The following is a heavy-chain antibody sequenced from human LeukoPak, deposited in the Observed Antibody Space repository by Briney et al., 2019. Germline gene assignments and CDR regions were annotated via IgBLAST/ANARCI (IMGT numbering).Heavy chain of an antibody. CDR1: GFTFSNYW. V-gene: IGHV3-7*01. CDR2: IKQDGSEK. CDR3: ASDTIFGVVRFDY. Sequence: GGSLRLSCAASGFTFSNYWMSWVRQAPGKGLEWVANIKQDGSEKYYVDSVKGRFTISRDNAKNSLYLQMTSLRAEDTAVYYCASDTIFGVVRFDYWGQGTLVTVSS. J-gene: IGHJ4*02. D-gene: IGHD3-3*01.